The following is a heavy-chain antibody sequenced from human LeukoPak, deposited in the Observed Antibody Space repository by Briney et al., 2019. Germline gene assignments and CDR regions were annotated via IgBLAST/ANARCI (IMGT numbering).Heavy chain of an antibody. CDR1: GGTFSSYA. CDR2: IIPIFDTA. J-gene: IGHJ4*02. D-gene: IGHD3-22*01. V-gene: IGHV1-69*13. Sequence: SVKVSCKASGGTFSSYAISWVRQAPGQGLEWMGGIIPIFDTANYAQKFQGRVTITADESTSTAYMELSSLKSEDTAVYYCAGAYYHASSRYYFPLDYWGQGTLVTVSS. CDR3: AGAYYHASSRYYFPLDY.